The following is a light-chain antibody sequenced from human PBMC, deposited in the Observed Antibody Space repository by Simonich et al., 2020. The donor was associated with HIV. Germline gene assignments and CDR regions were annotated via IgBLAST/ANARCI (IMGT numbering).Light chain of an antibody. Sequence: DIVMTQSPDSLAVYLGERATINCKSSQSVLHISNNNNYLAWYQQKPRQPPNLLIYCASTRESGVPDRFSGSGSVTNFTLTISSLQAEDVALYYCQQYFSTPYTFGQGTKLEIK. CDR1: QSVLHISNNNNY. J-gene: IGKJ2*01. CDR2: CAS. V-gene: IGKV4-1*01. CDR3: QQYFSTPYT.